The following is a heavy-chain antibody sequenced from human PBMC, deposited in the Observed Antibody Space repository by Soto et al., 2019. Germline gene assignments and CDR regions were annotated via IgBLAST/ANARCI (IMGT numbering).Heavy chain of an antibody. CDR3: ARDPPMVRGVIIAQKKYGMDV. J-gene: IGHJ6*02. V-gene: IGHV1-69*06. D-gene: IGHD3-10*01. CDR1: GGTFSSYA. CDR2: IIPLFGTA. Sequence: GASVKVSCKASGGTFSSYAISWGRKAPGKGLEWMGGIIPLFGTATYAPQFQRRVTIIADKSTSTAYLELSSMRSEDTAVLYCARDPPMVRGVIIAQKKYGMDVWGQGTTVTVSS.